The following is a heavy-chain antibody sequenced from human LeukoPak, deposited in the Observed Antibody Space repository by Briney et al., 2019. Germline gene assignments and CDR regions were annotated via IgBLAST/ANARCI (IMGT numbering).Heavy chain of an antibody. J-gene: IGHJ5*02. CDR2: FDPEDGET. V-gene: IGHV1-24*01. CDR1: GYTLTELS. Sequence: ASVKVSCKVSGYTLTELSMHWVRQAPGKGLEWMGGFDPEDGETIYAQKFQGRVTITEDTSTDTAYMELSSLRSEDTAVYYCATRGVRGVIERGAEEGGPNWFDPWGQGTLVTVSS. D-gene: IGHD3-10*01. CDR3: ATRGVRGVIERGAEEGGPNWFDP.